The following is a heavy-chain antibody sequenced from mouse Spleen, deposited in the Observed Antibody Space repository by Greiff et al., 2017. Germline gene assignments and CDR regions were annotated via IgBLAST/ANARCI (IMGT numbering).Heavy chain of an antibody. Sequence: VQLQQSGAELVRPGASVTLSCKASGYTFTDYEMHWVKQTPVHGLEWIGAIDPETGGTAYNQKFKGKAILTADKSSSTAYMELRSLTSEDSAVYYCTREGLDYYAMDYWGQGTSVTVSS. CDR2: IDPETGGT. V-gene: IGHV1-15*01. CDR1: GYTFTDYE. D-gene: IGHD2-4*01. CDR3: TREGLDYYAMDY. J-gene: IGHJ4*01.